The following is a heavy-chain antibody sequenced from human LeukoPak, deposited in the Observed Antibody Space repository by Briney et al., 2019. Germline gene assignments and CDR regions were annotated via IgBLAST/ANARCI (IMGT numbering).Heavy chain of an antibody. CDR1: GFTFSSYA. Sequence: GGSLRLSCAASGFTFSSYAMHWVRQAPGKGLEYVSAITSDGGSTYYANSVNGSFTISRDNSKNTLYLQMGSLRAEDMAVYFCARVVGYGSGWYYEYWGQGTLVTVSS. J-gene: IGHJ4*02. CDR3: ARVVGYGSGWYYEY. V-gene: IGHV3-64*01. CDR2: ITSDGGST. D-gene: IGHD6-19*01.